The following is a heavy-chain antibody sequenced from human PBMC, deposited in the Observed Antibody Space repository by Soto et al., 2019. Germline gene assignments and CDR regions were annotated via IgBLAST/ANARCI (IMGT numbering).Heavy chain of an antibody. V-gene: IGHV3-23*01. CDR2: ISGSGGST. J-gene: IGHJ5*02. CDR3: AKDFRETYDFWSGYYPYTWFDP. D-gene: IGHD3-3*01. CDR1: GFTFSSYA. Sequence: GGSLRLSCAASGFTFSSYAMSWVRQAPGKGLEWVSAISGSGGSTYYADSVKGRFTISRDNSKNTLYLQMNSLRAEDTAVYYCAKDFRETYDFWSGYYPYTWFDPWGQGTLVTVSS.